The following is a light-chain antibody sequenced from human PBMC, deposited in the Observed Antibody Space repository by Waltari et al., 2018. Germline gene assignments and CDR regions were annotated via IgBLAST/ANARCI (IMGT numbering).Light chain of an antibody. V-gene: IGLV2-14*03. CDR3: SSYTSTNTYV. J-gene: IGLJ1*01. CDR2: DVN. Sequence: QSALTQPAAASESPGQSITISCTGTSSDVGAQNYVSWYQQHPGEAPKLMIYDVNKRPSGTSNRFSGSKSGNTASLSISGLQAEDEADYYCSSYTSTNTYVFGSGTKVTVL. CDR1: SSDVGAQNY.